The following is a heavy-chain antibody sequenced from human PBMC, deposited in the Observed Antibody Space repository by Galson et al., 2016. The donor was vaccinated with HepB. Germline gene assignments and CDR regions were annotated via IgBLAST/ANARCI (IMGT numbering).Heavy chain of an antibody. V-gene: IGHV4-34*01. Sequence: SETLSLTCAVHGGSFSGYNWTWIRQPPRKGLEWIGEIYHSGGTNCNPSLKSRVTISVDMSKNQFSLNLSSVTAADMAVYYCARPRSGPVGGNYYLDVWGQGTTVTVSS. D-gene: IGHD6-19*01. CDR3: ARPRSGPVGGNYYLDV. J-gene: IGHJ6*03. CDR2: IYHSGGT. CDR1: GGSFSGYN.